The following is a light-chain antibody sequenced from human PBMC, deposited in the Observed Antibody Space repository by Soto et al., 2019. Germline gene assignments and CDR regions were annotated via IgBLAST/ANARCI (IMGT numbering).Light chain of an antibody. J-gene: IGKJ1*01. CDR1: QSVSSNF. CDR2: GAS. Sequence: EIVLTQSPGTLSLSPGERVTLSCRASQSVSSNFLAWYQQKPGQAPRLLIYGASNRAAGIPDRFSGSGYGTDFTLTISRLEPEDFAVYYCHQYSSSRRTFGQGTKVEI. CDR3: HQYSSSRRT. V-gene: IGKV3-20*01.